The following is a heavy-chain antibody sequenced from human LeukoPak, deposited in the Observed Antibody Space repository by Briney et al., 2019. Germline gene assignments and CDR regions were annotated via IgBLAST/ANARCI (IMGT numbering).Heavy chain of an antibody. J-gene: IGHJ4*02. CDR2: IYTNGDT. CDR3: AKEESSTTFYKY. CDR1: GDSMSDNY. D-gene: IGHD2-2*02. V-gene: IGHV4-4*07. Sequence: SETLSLTCSVSGDSMSDNYWTWIRQPAGKGLEWLGRIYTNGDTNYSPSLQSRLALSVDTSKNQFSLRLSSVTAADTALYYCAKEESSTTFYKYWGQGILVTVSS.